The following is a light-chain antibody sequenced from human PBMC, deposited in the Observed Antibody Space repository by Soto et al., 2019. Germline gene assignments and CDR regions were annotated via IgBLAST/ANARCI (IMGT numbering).Light chain of an antibody. CDR1: SSDVGGYNF. J-gene: IGLJ2*01. CDR3: SSYTSSNTVV. Sequence: QSALTQPASVSGSPGQSITISCTGTSSDVGGYNFVSWYQHHPGTAPKLMIYDVSNRPSGVSXRFXGSXXGNTAXLXISGXQPEDEADYYCSSYTSSNTVVFGGGTKLTVL. CDR2: DVS. V-gene: IGLV2-14*03.